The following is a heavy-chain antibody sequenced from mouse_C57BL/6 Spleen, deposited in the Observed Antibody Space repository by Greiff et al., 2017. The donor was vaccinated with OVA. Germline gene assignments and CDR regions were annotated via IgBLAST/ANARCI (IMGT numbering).Heavy chain of an antibody. CDR2: IDPATGNT. V-gene: IGHV14-3*01. Sequence: EVQLQQSVAELVRPGASVKLSCTASGFNIKNTYMHWVKQRPEQGLEWIGRIDPATGNTKYAPKFQGKATITADTSSNTAYLQLSSRTSEDTAIYYCGTTVVATRYFDVWGTGTTVTVSS. CDR3: GTTVVATRYFDV. J-gene: IGHJ1*03. D-gene: IGHD1-1*01. CDR1: GFNIKNTY.